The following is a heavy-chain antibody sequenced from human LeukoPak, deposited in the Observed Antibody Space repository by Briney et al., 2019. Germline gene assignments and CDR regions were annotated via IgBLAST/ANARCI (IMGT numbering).Heavy chain of an antibody. D-gene: IGHD2-8*01. J-gene: IGHJ4*02. CDR3: ARDDVRASGPV. Sequence: PGGSLRLSCAASGFTFSSYSMNWVRQAPGKGLEWVSYISSSSSTIYYADSVKGRFTISRDNAKNSLYLQMNSLRAEDTAVYYCARDDVRASGPVWGQGTLVTVSS. V-gene: IGHV3-48*01. CDR1: GFTFSSYS. CDR2: ISSSSSTI.